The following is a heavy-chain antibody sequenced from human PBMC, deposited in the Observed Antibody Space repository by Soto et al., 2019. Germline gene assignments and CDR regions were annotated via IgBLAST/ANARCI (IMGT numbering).Heavy chain of an antibody. CDR2: ISYDGSNK. CDR1: ACTFSSYG. J-gene: IGHJ6*03. V-gene: IGHV3-30*18. D-gene: IGHD3-3*01. CDR3: AKDFYDFWICTLDYYYYYMAV. Sequence: PGGSLRLSCAASACTFSSYGMHWVRQAPGKGLEWVAVISYDGSNKYYADSVKGRFTISRDNSKNTLYLQMNSLRAEDTAVYYCAKDFYDFWICTLDYYYYYMAVWGKGTTVTVSS.